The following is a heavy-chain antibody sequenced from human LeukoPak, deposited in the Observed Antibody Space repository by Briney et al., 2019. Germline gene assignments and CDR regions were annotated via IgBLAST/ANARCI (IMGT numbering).Heavy chain of an antibody. Sequence: SXNWVRQAPGKGLEWVSSISSSSSYIYYADSVKGRFTISRDNAKNSLYLQMNSLRAEDTAVYYCAARLGEQQPFDYWGQGTLVTVSS. CDR2: ISSSSSYI. V-gene: IGHV3-21*01. J-gene: IGHJ4*02. CDR1: S. CDR3: AARLGEQQPFDY. D-gene: IGHD3-16*01.